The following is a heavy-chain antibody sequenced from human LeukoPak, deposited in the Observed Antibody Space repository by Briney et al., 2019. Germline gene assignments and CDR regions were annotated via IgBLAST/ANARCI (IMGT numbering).Heavy chain of an antibody. D-gene: IGHD2-15*01. CDR1: GYTFTGYY. J-gene: IGHJ6*02. CDR3: ARDCRPRYCRLYYYYGMDV. CDR2: INPNSGGT. Sequence: GASVKVSCKASGYTFTGYYMHWVRQAPGQGLEWMGWINPNSGGTNYAQKFQGRVTMTRDTSISTAYMELSRLRSDDTAVYYCARDCRPRYCRLYYYYGMDVWGQGTTVTVSS. V-gene: IGHV1-2*02.